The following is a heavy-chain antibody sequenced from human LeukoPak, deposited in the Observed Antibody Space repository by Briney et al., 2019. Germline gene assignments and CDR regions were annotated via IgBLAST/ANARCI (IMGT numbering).Heavy chain of an antibody. CDR1: GGSFSGYY. V-gene: IGHV4-34*01. D-gene: IGHD3-9*01. CDR3: ARDLVGSYYDILTGY. Sequence: SETLSLTCAVYGGSFSGYYWSWIRQPPGKGLEWIGEINHSGSTNYNPSLKSRVTISIDTSKNQFSLKLSSVTAADTAVYYCARDLVGSYYDILTGYWGQGTLVTVSS. CDR2: INHSGST. J-gene: IGHJ4*02.